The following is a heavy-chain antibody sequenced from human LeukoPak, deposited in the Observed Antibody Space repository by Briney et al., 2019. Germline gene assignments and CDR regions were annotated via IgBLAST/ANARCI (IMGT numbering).Heavy chain of an antibody. V-gene: IGHV3-53*03. CDR3: ARGVEPLAANTLAY. CDR2: LYSDGNP. CDR1: GFNVITNE. Sequence: GGSLRLSCAASGFNVITNEMTAVGEAPGQGVEWVSVLYSDGNPKYADSVQGRFTICRDNYKNPLYLELNSLSPDDTAVYYCARGVEPLAANTLAYWGQGTLVTVSS. D-gene: IGHD1-14*01. J-gene: IGHJ4*02.